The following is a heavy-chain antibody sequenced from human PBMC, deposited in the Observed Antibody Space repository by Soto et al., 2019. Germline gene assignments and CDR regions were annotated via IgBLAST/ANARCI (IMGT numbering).Heavy chain of an antibody. J-gene: IGHJ5*02. CDR3: GRGIAKGQLEP. D-gene: IGHD2-15*01. CDR2: INPDNGNT. CDR1: GYTFTRYT. V-gene: IGHV1-3*01. Sequence: GASVKVSCKASGYTFTRYTMNWVRQAPGQSLEWMGWINPDNGNTKSSPKFQDRVIMTRDTSASTAYMDLSSLRSEDTAVYNCGRGIAKGQLEPWGQGTLVTVSS.